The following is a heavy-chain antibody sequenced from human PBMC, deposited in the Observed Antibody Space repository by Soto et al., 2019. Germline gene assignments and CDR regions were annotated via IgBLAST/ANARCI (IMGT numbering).Heavy chain of an antibody. CDR3: ATQWGECSSTSCYGAFDI. D-gene: IGHD2-2*01. V-gene: IGHV3-23*01. CDR2: ISGSGGST. CDR1: GFTFSSYA. J-gene: IGHJ3*02. Sequence: GGSLRLSCAASGFTFSSYAMSWVRQAPGKGLEWVSAISGSGGSTYYADSVKGRFTISRDNSKNTLYLQMNSLRAEDTAVYYCATQWGECSSTSCYGAFDIWDQGTMVTVSS.